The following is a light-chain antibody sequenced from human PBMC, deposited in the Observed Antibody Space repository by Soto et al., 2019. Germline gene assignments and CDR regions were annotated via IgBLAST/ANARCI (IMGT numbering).Light chain of an antibody. V-gene: IGLV1-47*01. CDR1: SSNIGSSY. CDR3: QAWNNTRSVRL. CDR2: RND. J-gene: IGLJ2*01. Sequence: QSALTQPPSASGTPGQRVTISCSGSSSNIGSSYVHWYQQLPGTAPKLLIYRNDQRPSGVPDRFSGSKSGTSASLVISGLRSEDGVDYSWQAWNNTRSVRLFGGGTQLTVL.